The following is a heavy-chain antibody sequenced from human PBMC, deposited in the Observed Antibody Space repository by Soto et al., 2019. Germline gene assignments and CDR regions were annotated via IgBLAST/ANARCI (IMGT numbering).Heavy chain of an antibody. J-gene: IGHJ4*02. D-gene: IGHD3-22*01. Sequence: PSETLSLTCTVSGGSISSYYWSWIRQPPGKGLEWIGYIYYSGSTNYNPSLKSRVTISVDTSKNQFSLKLSSVTAADTAVYYCARDSGSDSYDSSGYFDYWGQGTLVTVSS. V-gene: IGHV4-59*01. CDR1: GGSISSYY. CDR3: ARDSGSDSYDSSGYFDY. CDR2: IYYSGST.